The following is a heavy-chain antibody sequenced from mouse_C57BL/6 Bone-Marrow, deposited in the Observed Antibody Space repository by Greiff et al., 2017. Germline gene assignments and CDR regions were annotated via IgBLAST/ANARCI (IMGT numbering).Heavy chain of an antibody. D-gene: IGHD2-1*01. CDR2: ISYSGST. J-gene: IGHJ1*03. Sequence: DVQLQESGPGLAKPSQTLSLTCSVTGYSITSDYWHWIRKFPGNKLEYLGYISYSGSTYYNPSLKRRLSITRDTSTNQYYLQLNSVPTEDTATYYCERWRIYYGSPPGYFDVWGTGTTVTVSS. CDR3: ERWRIYYGSPPGYFDV. V-gene: IGHV3-8*01. CDR1: GYSITSDY.